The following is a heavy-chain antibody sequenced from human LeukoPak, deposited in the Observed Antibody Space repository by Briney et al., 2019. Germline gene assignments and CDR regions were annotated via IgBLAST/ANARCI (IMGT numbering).Heavy chain of an antibody. V-gene: IGHV3-33*01. D-gene: IGHD3-9*01. Sequence: GRSLRLSCAASGFTFSSYGMHWVRQAPGKGLECVAVIWYDGSNKYYADSVKGRFTISRDNSKNTLYLQMNSLRAEDTAVYYCAREILESSLRYFDWFDFWGQGTLVTVSS. CDR1: GFTFSSYG. CDR2: IWYDGSNK. CDR3: AREILESSLRYFDWFDF. J-gene: IGHJ5*01.